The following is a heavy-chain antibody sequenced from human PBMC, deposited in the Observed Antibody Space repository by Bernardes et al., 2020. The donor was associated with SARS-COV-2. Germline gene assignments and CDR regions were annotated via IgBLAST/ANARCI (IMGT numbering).Heavy chain of an antibody. CDR3: ARGVFWGSRWYWSY. CDR2: ISAYNGNT. Sequence: ASVKVFCKASGYTFTSYGISWVRQAPGQRLEWRGWISAYNGNTNYAQKLQGRVTMTTDTSTSTAYMELRSLRSDDTAVYYCARGVFWGSRWYWSYWGQGTLVTVSS. V-gene: IGHV1-18*01. D-gene: IGHD6-13*01. CDR1: GYTFTSYG. J-gene: IGHJ4*02.